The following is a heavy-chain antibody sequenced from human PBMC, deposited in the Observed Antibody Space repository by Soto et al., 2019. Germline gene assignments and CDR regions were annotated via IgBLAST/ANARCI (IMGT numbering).Heavy chain of an antibody. V-gene: IGHV5-51*01. CDR1: GYRFTTSW. J-gene: IGHJ4*02. D-gene: IGHD5-18*01. CDR3: ARHIRDNYGYDF. Sequence: GESLKISCKGSGYRFTTSWIGWVRQMPGKGLEWMGIIYPGDSDTKYSPSFQGQVTISADMSISAAYLQWNSLKASDTAVYYCARHIRDNYGYDFWGQGTPVTVSS. CDR2: IYPGDSDT.